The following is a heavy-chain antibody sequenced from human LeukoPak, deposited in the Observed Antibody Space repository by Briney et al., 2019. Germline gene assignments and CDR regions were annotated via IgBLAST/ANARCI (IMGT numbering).Heavy chain of an antibody. Sequence: SVKVSCKASGGTFSSYAISWVRQAPGQGLEWMGRIIPILGIANYAQKFQGRVTITADKSTSTAYMELSSLRSEDTAVYYCARDRYNWNGPAAFDIWGQGTMVTVSS. CDR1: GGTFSSYA. D-gene: IGHD1-1*01. CDR3: ARDRYNWNGPAAFDI. J-gene: IGHJ3*02. V-gene: IGHV1-69*04. CDR2: IIPILGIA.